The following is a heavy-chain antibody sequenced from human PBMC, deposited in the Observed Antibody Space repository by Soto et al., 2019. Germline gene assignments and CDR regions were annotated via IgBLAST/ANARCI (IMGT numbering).Heavy chain of an antibody. CDR2: IYPGDSDT. CDR3: ASGEGYCSGGSCYRFDY. V-gene: IGHV5-51*01. J-gene: IGHJ4*02. Sequence: PGESLKISCKGSGYSFTSYWIGWVRQMNGKGLEWMGIIYPGDSDTRYSPSFQGQVTISADKSISTAYLQWSSLKASDTAMYYCASGEGYCSGGSCYRFDYWGQGTLVTVSS. CDR1: GYSFTSYW. D-gene: IGHD2-15*01.